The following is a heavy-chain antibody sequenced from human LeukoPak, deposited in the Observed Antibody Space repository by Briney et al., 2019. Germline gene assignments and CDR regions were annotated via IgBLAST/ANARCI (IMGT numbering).Heavy chain of an antibody. CDR3: ARALSWTTNSYYYMDV. Sequence: ASVKVSCKTSGYTFTSYYINWVRQATGQGLEWMGWMNPNNGNTGYAQKFQGRVTMTKNTSITTAYMELSSLRSEDTVVYYCARALSWTTNSYYYMDVWGKGTTVTVSS. CDR1: GYTFTSYY. D-gene: IGHD3/OR15-3a*01. V-gene: IGHV1-8*01. J-gene: IGHJ6*03. CDR2: MNPNNGNT.